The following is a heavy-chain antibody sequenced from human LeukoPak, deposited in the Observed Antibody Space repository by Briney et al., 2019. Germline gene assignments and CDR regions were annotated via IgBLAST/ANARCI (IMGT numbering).Heavy chain of an antibody. V-gene: IGHV3-23*01. D-gene: IGHD6-19*01. J-gene: IGHJ4*02. CDR2: ISGSGGST. CDR1: GFTFSSYA. CDR3: AKGHSSGWSHNFDY. Sequence: GGSLRLSCAASGFTFSSYAMSWVRQAPGKGLEWVSGISGSGGSTYYVDSVKGRFTISRDNSKNTLYLRMNSLRAEDTAVYYCAKGHSSGWSHNFDYWGQGTLVTVSS.